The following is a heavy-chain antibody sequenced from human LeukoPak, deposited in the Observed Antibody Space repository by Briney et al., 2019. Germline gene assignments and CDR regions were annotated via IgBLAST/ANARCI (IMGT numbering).Heavy chain of an antibody. CDR3: ARDGRYCSSTSCYYGMDV. J-gene: IGHJ6*02. CDR2: IWYDGSNK. V-gene: IGHV3-33*01. CDR1: GFTFSSYG. Sequence: GGSLRLSCAASGFTFSSYGMHWVRLAPGKGLEWVAVIWYDGSNKYYADSVKGRFTISRDKSKNTLYLQMNSLRAEDTAVYYCARDGRYCSSTSCYYGMDVWGQGTTVTVSS. D-gene: IGHD2-2*01.